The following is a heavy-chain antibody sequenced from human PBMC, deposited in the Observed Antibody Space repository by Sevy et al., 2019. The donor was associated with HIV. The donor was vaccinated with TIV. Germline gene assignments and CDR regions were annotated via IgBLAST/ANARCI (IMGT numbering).Heavy chain of an antibody. D-gene: IGHD3-22*01. J-gene: IGHJ4*02. Sequence: GGFLRLSCAVSGFTFNNAWMNWVRQAPGTGLQWVGLIKSKIDGETTDYAAPLKGRFTISRDDSKNTLYLQMNSLKIEDTAVYHCATAPGYYDSAPFDYWGPGTLVTVSS. CDR1: GFTFNNAW. CDR2: IKSKIDGETT. V-gene: IGHV3-15*01. CDR3: ATAPGYYDSAPFDY.